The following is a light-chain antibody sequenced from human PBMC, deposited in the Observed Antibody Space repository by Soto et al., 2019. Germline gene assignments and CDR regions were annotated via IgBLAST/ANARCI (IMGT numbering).Light chain of an antibody. CDR2: DVI. Sequence: QSALTQPASVSGSPGQSITISCTGTSSDVGAYNYVSWYQQHPGKAPKLIIYDVINRSSGVSNRFSASKSGNTASLTISGLQAEDEGDYYCSSYTTSSKYVFGTGTKLTVL. CDR1: SSDVGAYNY. CDR3: SSYTTSSKYV. J-gene: IGLJ1*01. V-gene: IGLV2-14*03.